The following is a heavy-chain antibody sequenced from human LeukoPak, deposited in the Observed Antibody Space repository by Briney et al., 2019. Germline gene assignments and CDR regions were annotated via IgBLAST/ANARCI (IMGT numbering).Heavy chain of an antibody. Sequence: PGGSLRLSCAASGFTFSDYYMSWIRQAPGKGLEWVSYISSSSSYTNYVDSVKGRFTISRDNAKNSLYLQMNSLRAEDTAVYYCAAERGSYGVGTHWGQGTLVTVSS. J-gene: IGHJ4*02. CDR2: ISSSSSYT. V-gene: IGHV3-11*03. CDR1: GFTFSDYY. CDR3: AAERGSYGVGTH. D-gene: IGHD1-26*01.